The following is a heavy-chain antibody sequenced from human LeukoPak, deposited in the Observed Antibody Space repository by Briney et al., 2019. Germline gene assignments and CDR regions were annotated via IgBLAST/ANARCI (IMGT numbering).Heavy chain of an antibody. CDR2: VSGSGRST. D-gene: IGHD3-16*02. V-gene: IGHV3-23*01. J-gene: IGHJ6*03. CDR3: AKHRYPEYYYYMDV. Sequence: GGSWRLSCAGSGFTFSSYAMSWVRQAPGKGLEWVSAVSGSGRSTYYADSVKGRFTISRDNSKNTLYLQMNSLRAEDTAVYYCAKHRYPEYYYYMDVWGKGTTVSASS. CDR1: GFTFSSYA.